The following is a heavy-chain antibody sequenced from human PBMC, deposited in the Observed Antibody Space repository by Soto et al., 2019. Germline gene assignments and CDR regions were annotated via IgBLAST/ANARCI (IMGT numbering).Heavy chain of an antibody. CDR1: GGSISSYY. CDR2: IYTSGST. V-gene: IGHV4-4*07. CDR3: AREDIVVVPAAPYYYYGMDV. Sequence: EPLSLTCTVSGGSISSYYWNWIRQPAGKGLEWIGRIYTSGSTNYNPSLKSRVTMSVDTSKNQFSLKLSSVTAADTAVYYCAREDIVVVPAAPYYYYGMDVWGQGTTVTVSS. D-gene: IGHD2-2*01. J-gene: IGHJ6*02.